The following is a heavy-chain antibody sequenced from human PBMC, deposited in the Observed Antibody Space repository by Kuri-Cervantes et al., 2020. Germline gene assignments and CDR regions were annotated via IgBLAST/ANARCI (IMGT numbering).Heavy chain of an antibody. J-gene: IGHJ4*02. CDR1: GFTFSNYW. CDR2: MNQDGSDI. V-gene: IGHV3-7*01. Sequence: GGSLRLSCAASGFTFSNYWMTWVRQAPGKGLEWVANMNQDGSDIYYVDSVKGRFTISRDNAKNSLYLQMNSLRAEDTAVYYCARVWVWSSGWNYWGQGTLVTVSS. CDR3: ARVWVWSSGWNY. D-gene: IGHD6-19*01.